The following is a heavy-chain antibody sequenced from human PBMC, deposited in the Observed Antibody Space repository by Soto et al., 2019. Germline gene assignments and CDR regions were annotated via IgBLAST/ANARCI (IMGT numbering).Heavy chain of an antibody. J-gene: IGHJ5*02. V-gene: IGHV4-34*01. CDR3: ARFFSYSSSWYVWFDP. CDR1: GGSFSGYY. D-gene: IGHD6-13*01. Sequence: QVQLQQWGAGLLKPSETLSLTCAVYGGSFSGYYWSWIRQPPGKGLEWVGEINHSGSTNYNPSLKSRVTISVDTSKNQCSLKLSSVTAADTAVYYCARFFSYSSSWYVWFDPWGQGTLVTVSS. CDR2: INHSGST.